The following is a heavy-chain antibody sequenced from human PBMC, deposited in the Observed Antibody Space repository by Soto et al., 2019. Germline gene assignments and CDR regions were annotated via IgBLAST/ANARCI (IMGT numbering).Heavy chain of an antibody. Sequence: ASVKVSCKVSGYTLTELSMHWVRQAPGKGLEWMGGFDPEDGATIYAQKFQGRVTMTEDTSTDTAYMELSSLRSEDTAVYYCATDWRDYDILTGPRDYGMDVWGQGTTVTVSS. CDR3: ATDWRDYDILTGPRDYGMDV. CDR1: GYTLTELS. CDR2: FDPEDGAT. D-gene: IGHD3-9*01. V-gene: IGHV1-24*01. J-gene: IGHJ6*02.